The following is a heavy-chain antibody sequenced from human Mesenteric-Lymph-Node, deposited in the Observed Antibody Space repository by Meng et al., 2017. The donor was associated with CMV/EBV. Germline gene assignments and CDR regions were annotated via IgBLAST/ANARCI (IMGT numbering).Heavy chain of an antibody. CDR1: GFTFSDYC. V-gene: IGHV4-59*01. CDR3: ARDLVRDYYYGVDV. CDR2: IYSSGST. J-gene: IGHJ6*02. Sequence: ESLKISCAASGFTFSDYCMSWIRQPPGKGLEWIGYIYSSGSTKYNPSLKGRVTISVDTSKNQFSLKLRSVTAADTAVYYCARDLVRDYYYGVDVWGQGTTVTVSS. D-gene: IGHD6-13*01.